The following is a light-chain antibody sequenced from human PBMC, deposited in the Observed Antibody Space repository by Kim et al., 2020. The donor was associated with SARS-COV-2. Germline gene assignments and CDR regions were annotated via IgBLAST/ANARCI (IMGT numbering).Light chain of an antibody. CDR2: DVR. Sequence: SALTQPASVSGSPGQSITISCTGTDSDIGIYDRVSWYQQHPGRAPKLMISDVRNRPSGVSNRFSGSKSGNTASLTISGLRSEDEAHYFCASYTNTATLVFGGGTKVTVL. CDR1: DSDIGIYDR. CDR3: ASYTNTATLV. J-gene: IGLJ3*02. V-gene: IGLV2-14*03.